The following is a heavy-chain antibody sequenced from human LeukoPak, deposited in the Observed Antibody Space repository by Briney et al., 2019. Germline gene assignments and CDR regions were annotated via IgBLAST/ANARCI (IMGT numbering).Heavy chain of an antibody. V-gene: IGHV4-30-4*08. CDR1: GGSISSGDYY. D-gene: IGHD1-20*01. J-gene: IGHJ4*02. CDR2: IYYSGST. Sequence: SETLSLTCTVSGGSISSGDYYWSWIRQPPGKGLEWIGYIYYSGSTYYSPSLESRVTISIDASKNQFSLNLSSVTAADTAVYYCARGTKGMTGAPSDYWGQGTLVTVSS. CDR3: ARGTKGMTGAPSDY.